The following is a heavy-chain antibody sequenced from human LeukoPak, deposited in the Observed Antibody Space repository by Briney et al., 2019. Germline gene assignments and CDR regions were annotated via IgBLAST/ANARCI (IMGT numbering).Heavy chain of an antibody. Sequence: PSETLSLTCTVSGGSVSCSSYYWGWIRQPPGKGLEWIGSISYSGTNYNNPSLKSRVSISIDTSKNQFSVKLTSVTAADTAMYYCASLGTLRSWGQGTLVTVSS. CDR3: ASLGTLRS. CDR2: ISYSGTN. CDR1: GGSVSCSSYY. V-gene: IGHV4-39*01. J-gene: IGHJ5*02. D-gene: IGHD7-27*01.